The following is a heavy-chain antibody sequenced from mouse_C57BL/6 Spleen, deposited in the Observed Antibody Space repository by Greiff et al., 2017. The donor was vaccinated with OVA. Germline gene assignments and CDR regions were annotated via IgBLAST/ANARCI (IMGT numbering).Heavy chain of an antibody. CDR2: FYPGSGSI. D-gene: IGHD1-1*01. CDR3: ARHDYGSSYVFMDY. J-gene: IGHJ4*01. Sequence: VQRVESGAELVKPGASVKLSCKASGYTFTEYTIHWVKQRSGQGLEWIGWFYPGSGSIKYNEKFKDKATLTADKSSRTFYMELSRLTSEDSAVYFCARHDYGSSYVFMDYWGQGTSVTVSS. V-gene: IGHV1-62-2*01. CDR1: GYTFTEYT.